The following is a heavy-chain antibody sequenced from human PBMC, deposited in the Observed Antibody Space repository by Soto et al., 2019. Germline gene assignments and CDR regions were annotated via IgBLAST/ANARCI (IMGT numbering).Heavy chain of an antibody. J-gene: IGHJ4*02. Sequence: LSLTCTVSGGSISSYYWSWIRQPAWKGLEWIGRIYTSGSTNYNPSLKSRVTMSVDTSKNQFSLKLSSVTAADTAVYYCASGSWELLSPHYYFDYWGQGTLVTVSS. CDR3: ASGSWELLSPHYYFDY. CDR1: GGSISSYY. V-gene: IGHV4-4*07. D-gene: IGHD1-26*01. CDR2: IYTSGST.